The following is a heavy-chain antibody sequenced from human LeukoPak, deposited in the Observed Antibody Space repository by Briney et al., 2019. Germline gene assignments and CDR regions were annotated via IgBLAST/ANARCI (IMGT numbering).Heavy chain of an antibody. D-gene: IGHD3/OR15-3a*01. J-gene: IGHJ4*02. Sequence: SETLSLTCTVSGGSISSYYWSWIRQPPGKGLEWIGFIYYTGSTNYNPSLKSRVTISVDTSKNQFSLKLTSVTAADTSVYYCARQTGSGLFILPGGQGTLVTVSS. CDR2: IYYTGST. CDR3: ARQTGSGLFILP. CDR1: GGSISSYY. V-gene: IGHV4-59*08.